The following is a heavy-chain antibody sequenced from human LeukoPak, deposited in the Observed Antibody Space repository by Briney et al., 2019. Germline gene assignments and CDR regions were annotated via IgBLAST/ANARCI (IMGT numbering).Heavy chain of an antibody. Sequence: PGGSLRLSCAASGFTFSSYSMNWVRQAPGKGLEWVSSISSSSSYIYYADSVKGRFTISRDNAKNSLYLQMNSLRAEDTAVYYCASNPSNYDFWSGYYSTSGHYFDYWGQGTLVTVSS. J-gene: IGHJ4*02. V-gene: IGHV3-21*01. CDR3: ASNPSNYDFWSGYYSTSGHYFDY. CDR1: GFTFSSYS. D-gene: IGHD3-3*01. CDR2: ISSSSSYI.